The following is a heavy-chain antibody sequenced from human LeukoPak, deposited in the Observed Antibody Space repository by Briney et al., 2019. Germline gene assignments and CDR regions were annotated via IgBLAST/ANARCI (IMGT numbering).Heavy chain of an antibody. CDR1: GFTFSSYW. J-gene: IGHJ4*02. CDR2: INNDGSST. V-gene: IGHV3-74*01. D-gene: IGHD5-18*01. Sequence: GGSLRLSCAASGFTFSSYWMHWVRHAPGKGLVWVSHINNDGSSTNYADSVKGRFTISRDNAKNTLYLQMNSLRAEDTAVYYCVRDPPTALELFDYWGQGTPVTVSS. CDR3: VRDPPTALELFDY.